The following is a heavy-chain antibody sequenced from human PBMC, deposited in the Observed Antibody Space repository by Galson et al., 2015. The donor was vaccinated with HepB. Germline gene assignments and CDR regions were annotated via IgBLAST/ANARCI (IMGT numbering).Heavy chain of an antibody. J-gene: IGHJ4*02. V-gene: IGHV4-31*11. CDR2: IYYSGST. Sequence: TLSLTCAVYGGSFSGYYWSWIRQHPGKGLEWIGYIYYSGSTYYNPSLKSRVTISVDTSKNQSSLKLSSVTAADTAVYYCARFCGHFRLSGSYLGYYFDYWGQGTLVTVSS. D-gene: IGHD1-26*01. CDR3: ARFCGHFRLSGSYLGYYFDY. CDR1: GGSFSGYY.